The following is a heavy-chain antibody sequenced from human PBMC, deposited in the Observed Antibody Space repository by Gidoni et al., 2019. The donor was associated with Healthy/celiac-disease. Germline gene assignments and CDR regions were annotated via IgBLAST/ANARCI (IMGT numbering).Heavy chain of an antibody. J-gene: IGHJ5*02. CDR1: GWSFSGYY. CDR2: INHSGST. Sequence: QVQLQQWGAGLLKPSETLSLTCAVYGWSFSGYYWSWIRQPPGKGLEWIGEINHSGSTNYNPSLKSRVTISVDTSKNQFSLKLSSVTAADTAVYYCARSGWFGSSWSTKKYNWFDPWGQGTLVTVSS. CDR3: ARSGWFGSSWSTKKYNWFDP. V-gene: IGHV4-34*01. D-gene: IGHD6-13*01.